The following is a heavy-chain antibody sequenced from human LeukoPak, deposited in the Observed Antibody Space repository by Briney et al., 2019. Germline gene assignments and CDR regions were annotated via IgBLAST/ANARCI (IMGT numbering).Heavy chain of an antibody. CDR2: IKQDGSEK. J-gene: IGHJ3*02. V-gene: IGHV3-7*04. CDR1: GFTFSSYW. CDR3: ARDGDRSRGDTFDI. D-gene: IGHD3-10*01. Sequence: GGSLRLSCAASGFTFSSYWMSWVRQAPGKGLEWVANIKQDGSEKYFVDSVKGRFTISRDNAKNSLYLQMNSLRVEDTAVYYCARDGDRSRGDTFDIWGQGTMVTVSS.